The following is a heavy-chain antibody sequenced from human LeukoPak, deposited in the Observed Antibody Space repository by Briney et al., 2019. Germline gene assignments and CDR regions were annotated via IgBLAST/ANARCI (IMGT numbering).Heavy chain of an antibody. V-gene: IGHV3-30*18. J-gene: IGHJ4*02. Sequence: GGSLRLSCAASGFTFSSYAMSWVRQAPGKGLEWVAVISYDGSNKNYAVSVKGRFTISRDNSKNTVFLQMNSLRPEDTAVYYCAKGRWLTDYWGQGTLVTVSS. CDR3: AKGRWLTDY. CDR2: ISYDGSNK. CDR1: GFTFSSYA. D-gene: IGHD5-24*01.